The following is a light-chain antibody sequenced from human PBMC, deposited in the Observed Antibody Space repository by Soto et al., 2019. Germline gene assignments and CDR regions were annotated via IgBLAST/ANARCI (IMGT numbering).Light chain of an antibody. CDR1: SSDVGGYNY. J-gene: IGLJ1*01. V-gene: IGLV2-8*01. Sequence: QSALTQPPSAPGSPGQSVTISCTGTSSDVGGYNYVSWYQQHPGKAPKLLIYEVIKRPSGVPDRFSASRSGNTASLTVSGLQAEDEADYYCSSYAGSNTPYVFGTVTKVTVL. CDR3: SSYAGSNTPYV. CDR2: EVI.